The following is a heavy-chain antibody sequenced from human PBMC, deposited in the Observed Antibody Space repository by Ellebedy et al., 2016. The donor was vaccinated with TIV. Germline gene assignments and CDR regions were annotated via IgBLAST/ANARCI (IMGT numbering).Heavy chain of an antibody. J-gene: IGHJ4*02. D-gene: IGHD3-22*01. CDR1: GFTFSDYY. CDR2: IGSVSSHT. CDR3: VKGGYDRSGYYAPPVEC. V-gene: IGHV3-11*06. Sequence: PGGSLRLSCAVSGFTFSDYYMNWIRQAPGKGLEWVSYIGSVSSHTNYADSVKGRFTISRDNSKNTLDLQMNSLRVEDTAVYYCVKGGYDRSGYYAPPVECWGQGTLVTVSS.